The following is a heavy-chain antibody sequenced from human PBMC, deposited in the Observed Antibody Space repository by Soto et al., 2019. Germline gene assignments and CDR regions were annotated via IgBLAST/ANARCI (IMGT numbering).Heavy chain of an antibody. CDR1: GFTFGSNS. CDR2: ISGSSAYI. V-gene: IGHV3-21*01. J-gene: IGHJ4*02. CDR3: ARALSGSFY. D-gene: IGHD3-10*01. Sequence: EVQLVESGGARVKPGGSLRPSCAATGFTFGSNSMNWVRRAPGKGLEWVSSISGSSAYIYYADSVKGRFTISRDNAKNSLYLQMNSLRVEDTALYYCARALSGSFYWGQGTLVTVSS.